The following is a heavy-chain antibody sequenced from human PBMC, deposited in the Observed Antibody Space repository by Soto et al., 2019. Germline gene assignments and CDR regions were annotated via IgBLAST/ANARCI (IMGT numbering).Heavy chain of an antibody. J-gene: IGHJ6*02. CDR1: GFTFSAYA. CDR2: ISDDGSSK. D-gene: IGHD6-6*01. CDR3: ARDRVYRRSSDYSDCYAMDV. V-gene: IGHV3-30-3*01. Sequence: QVQLVESGGGVVQPGRSLRLSCAASGFTFSAYAMHWVRQAPGKGLEWVAVISDDGSSKYYADSVKGRFTISRDISKNTLYLQMNSLRAEDTAGYFCARDRVYRRSSDYSDCYAMDVWGQGTTVTVSS.